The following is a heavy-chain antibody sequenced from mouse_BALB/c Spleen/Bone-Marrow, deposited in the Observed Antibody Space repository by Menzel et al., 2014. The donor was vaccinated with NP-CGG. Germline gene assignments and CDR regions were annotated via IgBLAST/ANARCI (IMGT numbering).Heavy chain of an antibody. D-gene: IGHD5-5*01. Sequence: EVKLMESGGGLVQPGGSLRLSCATSGFTFTDYYMSWVRQPPGKALEWLGFIRNKANGYTTEYSASVKGRFTISRDNSQSILYLQMNTLRAEDSATYYCARSHYPKAMDYWGQGTSVTVSS. J-gene: IGHJ4*01. CDR3: ARSHYPKAMDY. V-gene: IGHV7-3*02. CDR1: GFTFTDYY. CDR2: IRNKANGYTT.